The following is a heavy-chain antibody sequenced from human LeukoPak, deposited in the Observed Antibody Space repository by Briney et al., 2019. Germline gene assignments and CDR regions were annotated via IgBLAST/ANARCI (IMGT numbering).Heavy chain of an antibody. J-gene: IGHJ4*02. CDR1: GXTFSSYD. CDR2: IGPTGDT. CDR3: VRGSGSYYDFDY. Sequence: PGGSLRLSCAASGXTFSSYDMHWVRQTTGKGLEWVSAIGPTGDTYYPGSVKGRFTISRENAKNSLYLQMNSLRAGDTAVYYCVRGSGSYYDFDYWGQGTLVTVSS. V-gene: IGHV3-13*04. D-gene: IGHD3-10*01.